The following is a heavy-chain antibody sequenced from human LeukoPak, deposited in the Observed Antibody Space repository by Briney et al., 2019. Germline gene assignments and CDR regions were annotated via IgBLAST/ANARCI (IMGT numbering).Heavy chain of an antibody. J-gene: IGHJ4*02. CDR3: AKDGDIVVVVAALDY. V-gene: IGHV3-30*04. D-gene: IGHD2-15*01. CDR1: GFAFSSFA. CDR2: ISYDGITE. Sequence: GGSLRLSCAASGFAFSSFAMHWVRQAPGKGLEWVSLISYDGITEDYSDSVKGRFTISRDNFKNTLFLQMNSLRAEDTAVYHCAKDGDIVVVVAALDYWGQGTLVTVSS.